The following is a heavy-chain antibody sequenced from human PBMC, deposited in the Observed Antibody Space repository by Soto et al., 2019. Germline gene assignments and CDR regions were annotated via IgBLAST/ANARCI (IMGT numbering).Heavy chain of an antibody. CDR3: ARVGYYDSSGYYYLRPFGWFEP. V-gene: IGHV4-34*01. Sequence: SETLSLTCAFYVVSFSGYYWSCIRHPPGKWLEWIGEINHSGSTNYNPSLKSRVTISVDTSKNQFSLKLSSVTAAETAVYYCARVGYYDSSGYYYLRPFGWFEPWGQGTLVNVS. D-gene: IGHD3-22*01. CDR1: VVSFSGYY. CDR2: INHSGST. J-gene: IGHJ5*02.